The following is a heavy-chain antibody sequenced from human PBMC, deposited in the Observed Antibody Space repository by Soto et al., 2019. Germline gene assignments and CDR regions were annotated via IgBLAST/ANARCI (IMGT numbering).Heavy chain of an antibody. Sequence: SETRALSCTVSGGSISSSSYYSGGIRQPPGKGLEWIGSIYYSGSTYYNPSLKSRVNISVDTSKNQLSLKLSSVTAAETAVYYCARHADGGYSYGAYYYYGMDVWGQGTTVT. V-gene: IGHV4-39*01. CDR3: ARHADGGYSYGAYYYYGMDV. CDR1: GGSISSSSYY. J-gene: IGHJ6*02. CDR2: IYYSGST. D-gene: IGHD5-18*01.